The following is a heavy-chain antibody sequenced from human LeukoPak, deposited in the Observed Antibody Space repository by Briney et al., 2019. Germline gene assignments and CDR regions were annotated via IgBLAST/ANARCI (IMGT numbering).Heavy chain of an antibody. V-gene: IGHV3-53*01. CDR2: IYSGGST. Sequence: GGSLRLSGAASGFTGSSNYMSWVRQAPGKGLEWVSVIYSGGSTYYADSVKGRFTISRDNSKNTLYLQMNSLRAEDTAVYYCARGLDYYGSGSYFTPYYYYGMDVWGQGTTVTVSS. CDR1: GFTGSSNY. CDR3: ARGLDYYGSGSYFTPYYYYGMDV. D-gene: IGHD3-10*01. J-gene: IGHJ6*02.